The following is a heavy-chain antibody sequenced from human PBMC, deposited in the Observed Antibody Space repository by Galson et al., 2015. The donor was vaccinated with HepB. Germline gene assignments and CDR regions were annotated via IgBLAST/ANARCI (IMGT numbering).Heavy chain of an antibody. V-gene: IGHV3-33*01. D-gene: IGHD3-3*01. CDR3: ARDATNRGVVIPNAFDI. J-gene: IGHJ3*02. CDR1: GFTFSSYG. CDR2: IWYDGSNQ. Sequence: SLRLSCAASGFTFSSYGMHWVRQAPGRGLEWVTVIWYDGSNQYYADSVKGRFTISRDNSKKTLYLQMNSLRAEDTAVYYCARDATNRGVVIPNAFDIWGQGTLVTVSS.